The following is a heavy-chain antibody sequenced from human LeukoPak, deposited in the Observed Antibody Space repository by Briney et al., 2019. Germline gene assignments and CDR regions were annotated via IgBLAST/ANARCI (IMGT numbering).Heavy chain of an antibody. D-gene: IGHD3-10*01. V-gene: IGHV3-21*04. CDR2: ISSSSSYI. J-gene: IGHJ5*02. CDR1: GFTFSSYS. CDR3: ARNRNYGSGSYYKGWFDP. Sequence: GGSLRLSCAASGFTFSSYSMNWVRQAPGKGLEWVSSISSSSSYIYYADSVKGRFTISRDNAKNSLYLQMNSLRAEDTALYYCARNRNYGSGSYYKGWFDPWGQGTLVTVSS.